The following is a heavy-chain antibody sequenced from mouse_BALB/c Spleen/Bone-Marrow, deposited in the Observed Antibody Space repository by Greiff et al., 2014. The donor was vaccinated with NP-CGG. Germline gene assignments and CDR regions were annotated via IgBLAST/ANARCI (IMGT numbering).Heavy chain of an antibody. CDR2: IDPANGNT. Sequence: VQLQQSGAELVKPGASVKLSCTASGFNIKDTYMHWVKQRPEQGLEWIGRIDPANGNTKYDPKFQGKATITADTPSNTAYLQLSSLTSEDTAVYYCARWEYYARDYWGQGTSVTVSS. V-gene: IGHV14-3*02. CDR3: ARWEYYARDY. J-gene: IGHJ4*01. D-gene: IGHD4-1*01. CDR1: GFNIKDTY.